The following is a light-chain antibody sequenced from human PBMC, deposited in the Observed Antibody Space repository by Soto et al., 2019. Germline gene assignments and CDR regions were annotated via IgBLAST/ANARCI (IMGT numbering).Light chain of an antibody. CDR1: QSVGNS. CDR3: QQYNNWPPIT. V-gene: IGKV3-15*01. J-gene: IGKJ5*01. CDR2: GAS. Sequence: EMELTQSPSTLSLSPREGATLSCRASQSVGNSLAWYQQIPGQAPRLLIYGASTRVTGIPARFSGSGSGTEFTLTITSLQSEDFAVYYCQQYNNWPPITVGQGTRLEIK.